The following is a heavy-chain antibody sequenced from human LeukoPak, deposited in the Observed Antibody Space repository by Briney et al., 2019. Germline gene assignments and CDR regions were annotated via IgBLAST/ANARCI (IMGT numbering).Heavy chain of an antibody. CDR1: GFSFSSYW. CDR3: ARSTTHPYYNYMDV. J-gene: IGHJ6*03. Sequence: GESLTLSCVASGFSFSSYWMHWVRQAQGAGLVWVSRINSDGSTTTYADSVKGRFTISRDNAKNTLYLQMNSLRVEDTAVYYCARSTTHPYYNYMDVWGKGTTVTVSS. V-gene: IGHV3-74*01. CDR2: INSDGSTT. D-gene: IGHD4-17*01.